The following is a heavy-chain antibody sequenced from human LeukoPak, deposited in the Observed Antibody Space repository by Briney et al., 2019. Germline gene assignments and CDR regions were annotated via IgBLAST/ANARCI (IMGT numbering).Heavy chain of an antibody. CDR3: ARDRGHRNFDY. CDR1: GGSFSAYY. CDR2: INHIGTT. V-gene: IGHV4-34*01. D-gene: IGHD1-14*01. J-gene: IGHJ4*02. Sequence: KPSETPSLTCGVYGGSFSAYYWSWVRQPPGKGLEWIGEINHIGTTNYNPSLKSRVTMSINTSKNQVSLNLSSVTAADTAVYYCARDRGHRNFDYWGQGTLVTVSS.